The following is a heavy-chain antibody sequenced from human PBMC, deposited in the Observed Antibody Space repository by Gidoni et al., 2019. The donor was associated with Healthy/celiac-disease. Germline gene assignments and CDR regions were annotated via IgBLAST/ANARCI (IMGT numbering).Heavy chain of an antibody. Sequence: EVQLVESGGGLIQPGGSMSLSCAASGFTFSSNYMSWVRQAPGKGLEWVSVIYSGGSTYYAASVKGRFTISRDNSKNTLYLQMNSLGAEDTAVYYCARDDGSSWYGGHAFDIWGQGTMVTVSS. V-gene: IGHV3-53*01. J-gene: IGHJ3*02. D-gene: IGHD6-13*01. CDR2: IYSGGST. CDR1: GFTFSSNY. CDR3: ARDDGSSWYGGHAFDI.